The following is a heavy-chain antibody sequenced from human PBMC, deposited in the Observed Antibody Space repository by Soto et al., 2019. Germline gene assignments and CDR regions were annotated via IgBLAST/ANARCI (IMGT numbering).Heavy chain of an antibody. Sequence: GGSLRLSCAASGFTFSSYGMHWVRQAPGKGLEWVAVIWYDGSNKYYADSVKGRFTISRDNSKNTLYLQMNSLRAEDTAVYYCARDRFKLVRGYYYGMDVWGQGTTVTVSS. CDR3: ARDRFKLVRGYYYGMDV. CDR1: GFTFSSYG. V-gene: IGHV3-33*01. D-gene: IGHD6-13*01. J-gene: IGHJ6*02. CDR2: IWYDGSNK.